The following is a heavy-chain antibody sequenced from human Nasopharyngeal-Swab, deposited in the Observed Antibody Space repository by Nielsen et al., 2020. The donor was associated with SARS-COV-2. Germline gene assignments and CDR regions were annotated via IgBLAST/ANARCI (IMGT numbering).Heavy chain of an antibody. CDR1: GFSFSSYG. V-gene: IGHV3-30*03. J-gene: IGHJ6*02. CDR3: AMGPYASTGIAAADRYYYGIDV. CDR2: ISYAGSNN. Sequence: GESLKISCAASGFSFSSYGMHWVRQAPGKGLEWVAVISYAGSNNYSADSVKGRFTISRDDSKNTLYLQMNSLRAEDTAVYYCAMGPYASTGIAAADRYYYGIDVWGQGTTVTVSS. D-gene: IGHD6-13*01.